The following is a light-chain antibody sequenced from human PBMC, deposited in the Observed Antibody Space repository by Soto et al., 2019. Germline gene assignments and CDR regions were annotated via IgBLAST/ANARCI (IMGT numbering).Light chain of an antibody. CDR1: MRDIGAYNL. V-gene: IGLV2-14*01. J-gene: IGLJ2*01. CDR2: EVR. Sequence: QSALTQPASVSGSPGQSITIFCAGTMRDIGAYNLVSWYQQHPGRAPQLIIYEVRNRPSGSSFRFSGSKSGNTASLTISGLQAEDEADYYCSSFTSRSSLIFGGGTKGDRP. CDR3: SSFTSRSSLI.